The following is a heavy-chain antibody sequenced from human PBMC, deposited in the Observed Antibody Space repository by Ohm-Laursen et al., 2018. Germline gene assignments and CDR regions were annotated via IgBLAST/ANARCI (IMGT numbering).Heavy chain of an antibody. CDR1: GGSIRSGSYY. D-gene: IGHD3/OR15-3a*01. V-gene: IGHV4-31*03. CDR3: ARGTGQGDFEY. Sequence: SQTLSLTCPVSGGSIRSGSYYWGWIRQHPGKGLEWIGYIYYSGSTYYNPSLKSRVVISLATSRNQFSLKVSSVTAADTAVYYCARGTGQGDFEYWGPGTLVTVSS. J-gene: IGHJ4*02. CDR2: IYYSGST.